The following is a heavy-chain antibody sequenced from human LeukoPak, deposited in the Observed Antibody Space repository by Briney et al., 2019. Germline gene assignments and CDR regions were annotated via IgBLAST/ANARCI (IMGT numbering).Heavy chain of an antibody. CDR1: GFTFSSYG. D-gene: IGHD6-13*01. CDR3: AKDRIAAVGTAYFQH. V-gene: IGHV3-30*18. J-gene: IGHJ1*01. Sequence: PGGSLRLSCAASGFTFSSYGMHWVRQAPGKGLEWVAVISYDGSNKYYADSVKGRFTISRDNSKNTLYLQMNSLRAEDTAVYYCAKDRIAAVGTAYFQHWGPGTLVTVSS. CDR2: ISYDGSNK.